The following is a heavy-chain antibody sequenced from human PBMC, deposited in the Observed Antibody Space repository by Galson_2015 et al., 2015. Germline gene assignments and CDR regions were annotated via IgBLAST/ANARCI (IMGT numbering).Heavy chain of an antibody. CDR1: GGSISSGGYY. V-gene: IGHV4-31*03. J-gene: IGHJ2*01. CDR2: IYYSGNT. CDR3: ARDLRVDSWYFDL. Sequence: PLSLTCTVSGGSISSGGYYWSWLRQHPGKGLEWIGYIYYSGNTFYNPSLKSRVTISVDTSKNQFSLKLSSVTAADTAVYYCARDLRVDSWYFDLWGRGTLVTVSS.